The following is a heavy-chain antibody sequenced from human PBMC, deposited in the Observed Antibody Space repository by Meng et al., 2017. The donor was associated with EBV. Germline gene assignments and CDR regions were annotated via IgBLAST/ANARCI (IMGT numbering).Heavy chain of an antibody. CDR1: GGSISSSRYY. J-gene: IGHJ5*02. CDR3: ARVVATIFTNWFDT. Sequence: VTGLVKRSEHLSLTVTVYGGSISSSRYYWGWIRQTPGKGLEWIGSIYYSGSTYYNPSLKSRVTISVDTYKNQFSLKLSSVTAADTAVYYCARVVATIFTNWFDTWGQGTLVTVSS. CDR2: IYYSGST. D-gene: IGHD5-12*01. V-gene: IGHV4-39*07.